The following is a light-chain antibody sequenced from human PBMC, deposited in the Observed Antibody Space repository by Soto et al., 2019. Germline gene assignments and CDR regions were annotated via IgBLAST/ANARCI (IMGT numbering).Light chain of an antibody. V-gene: IGLV2-14*01. CDR3: SSYTTSSPLEV. J-gene: IGLJ3*02. Sequence: QSALTQPASVSGSPGQSITISCTGTSSDVGGYNYVSWYQQHPGQVPKLTIYEVTNRPSGVSSRFSGSKSGNTASLTISGLQAEDEADYYCSSYTTSSPLEVFGGGTKLTVL. CDR1: SSDVGGYNY. CDR2: EVT.